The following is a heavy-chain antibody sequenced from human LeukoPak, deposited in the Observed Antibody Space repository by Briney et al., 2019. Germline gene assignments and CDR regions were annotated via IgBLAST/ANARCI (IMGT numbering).Heavy chain of an antibody. Sequence: VASVKVSCKASGGTFSSFGITWVRQAPGQGLEWMGRIIPMLGIVNYAQKFQGRVTITADKSTNTAYMELSSLRSEDAAVFYCARGPRGSLDYWGQGTLVTVSS. CDR2: IIPMLGIV. CDR1: GGTFSSFG. D-gene: IGHD3-10*01. J-gene: IGHJ4*02. CDR3: ARGPRGSLDY. V-gene: IGHV1-69*04.